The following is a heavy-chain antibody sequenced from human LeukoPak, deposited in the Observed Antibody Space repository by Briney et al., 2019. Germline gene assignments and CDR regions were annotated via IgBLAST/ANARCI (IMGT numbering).Heavy chain of an antibody. Sequence: SETLSLTCAVYGGSFSGYYWSWLRQPPGKGLEWIGEINHSGSTNYNPSLKSRVTISVDKSKNQFSLKQSSVTAADTAVYYWARLALRNQQLYFHYYGMDVWGQGTTVTVSS. D-gene: IGHD2-2*02. CDR3: ARLALRNQQLYFHYYGMDV. J-gene: IGHJ6*02. CDR2: INHSGST. CDR1: GGSFSGYY. V-gene: IGHV4-34*01.